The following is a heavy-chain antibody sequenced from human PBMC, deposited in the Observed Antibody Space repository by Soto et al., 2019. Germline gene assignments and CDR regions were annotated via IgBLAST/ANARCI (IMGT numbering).Heavy chain of an antibody. CDR1: GFMFRSYA. CDR3: ARVASSSSWHIPHFDQ. D-gene: IGHD6-13*01. Sequence: QVQLVESGGGVVQSGRSLRLSCAASGFMFRSYAMHWVRQALGKGLEWVAGIWYDGSTKYYGDSVKGRYSISRDNSKNMLDLQMNSLRAEDTAVYYCARVASSSSWHIPHFDQWGQGTLVTVSS. CDR2: IWYDGSTK. J-gene: IGHJ4*02. V-gene: IGHV3-33*01.